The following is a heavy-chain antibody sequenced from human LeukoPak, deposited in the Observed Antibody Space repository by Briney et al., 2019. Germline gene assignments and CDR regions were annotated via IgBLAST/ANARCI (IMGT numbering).Heavy chain of an antibody. D-gene: IGHD3-22*01. CDR2: IKQDGSEK. CDR1: GFTFSSYW. J-gene: IGHJ4*02. V-gene: IGHV3-7*01. Sequence: GGSLRLSCAASGFTFSSYWMSWVRQAPGKGREWVANIKQDGSEKYYVDSVKGRFTISRDNAKNSLYLQMNRLRAEDTAVYYCARDRGYDSSGYFFDWGQGTLVAVSS. CDR3: ARDRGYDSSGYFFD.